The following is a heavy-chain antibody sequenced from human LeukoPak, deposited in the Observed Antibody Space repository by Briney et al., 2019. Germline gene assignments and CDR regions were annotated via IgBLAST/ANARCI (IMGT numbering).Heavy chain of an antibody. CDR1: GGSISSGGYY. V-gene: IGHV4-31*03. CDR3: ARGGAYCSSTSCRVYYYYYMDV. D-gene: IGHD2-2*01. Sequence: SETLSLTCTVSGGSISSGGYYWSWIRQHPGKGLEWIGYIYYSGSTYYNPSLKSRVTISVDMSKNQFSLKLSSVTAADTAVYYCARGGAYCSSTSCRVYYYYYMDVWGKGTTVTVSS. CDR2: IYYSGST. J-gene: IGHJ6*03.